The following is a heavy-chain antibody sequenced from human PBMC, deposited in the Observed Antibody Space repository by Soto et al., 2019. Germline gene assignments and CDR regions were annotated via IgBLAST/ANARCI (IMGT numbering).Heavy chain of an antibody. CDR2: ILSDGSKQ. D-gene: IGHD6-13*01. J-gene: IGHJ6*02. V-gene: IGHV3-30-3*01. CDR3: VRTIAAPYYYGMDV. CDR1: RFTFSYYA. Sequence: GGSLRLSCAASRFTFSYYAMHWIRQAPGKGLEWMAVILSDGSKQYYAESAKGRFTISRDNSKSTLYLQMNSLRVEDTAVYYCVRTIAAPYYYGMDVWGQGTTVTVSS.